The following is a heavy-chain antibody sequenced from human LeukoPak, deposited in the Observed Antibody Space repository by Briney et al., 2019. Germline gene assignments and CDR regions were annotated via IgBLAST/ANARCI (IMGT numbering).Heavy chain of an antibody. D-gene: IGHD4-17*01. V-gene: IGHV3-48*03. CDR2: IDNSGSTI. CDR3: ARPSNTVNYYYYMDV. Sequence: PGGSLRLSCAASGFTFTSYEVNWVRQAPGKGLEWVSYIDNSGSTIYYADSVKGRFTISRDNAKNTLYLQMNSLRPEDTAVYYCARPSNTVNYYYYMDVWGKGTTVTVSS. J-gene: IGHJ6*03. CDR1: GFTFTSYE.